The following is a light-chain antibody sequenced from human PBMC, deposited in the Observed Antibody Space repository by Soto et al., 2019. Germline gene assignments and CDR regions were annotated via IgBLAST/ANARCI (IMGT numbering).Light chain of an antibody. J-gene: IGLJ2*01. CDR1: SSNIGSNY. V-gene: IGLV1-47*01. Sequence: QSVLTQPPSASGASGQTVTISCSGRSSNIGSNYVYWYQQLPETAPRLLLYRADQRPSGIPDRFSGSKSGTSASLAISGLRSEDEADYYCAAWDDTLSGLVFGGGTKLTVL. CDR2: RAD. CDR3: AAWDDTLSGLV.